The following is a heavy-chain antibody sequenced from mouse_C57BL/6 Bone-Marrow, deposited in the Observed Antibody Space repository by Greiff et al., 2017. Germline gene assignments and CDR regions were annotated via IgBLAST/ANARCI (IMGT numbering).Heavy chain of an antibody. CDR3: VNDYDVEWFAY. D-gene: IGHD2-4*01. V-gene: IGHV10-3*01. Sequence: EVQLVESGGGLVQPKGSLKLSCAASGFTFNTYAMHWVRQAPGKGLEWVARIRSKSSNYATYYAESVKDRFTISRDDSQSMLYLQMNNLRTEDTAMYDCVNDYDVEWFAYWGQGTLVTVSA. CDR2: IRSKSSNYAT. CDR1: GFTFNTYA. J-gene: IGHJ3*01.